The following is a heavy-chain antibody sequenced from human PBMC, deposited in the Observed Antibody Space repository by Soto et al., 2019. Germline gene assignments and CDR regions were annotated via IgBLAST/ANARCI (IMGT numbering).Heavy chain of an antibody. D-gene: IGHD2-15*01. J-gene: IGHJ3*02. Sequence: QLQLQESGPGLVKPSETLSLTCTVSGGSISSSSYYWGWIRQPPGKGLEWIGSIYYSGSTYYNPSLKRRVTISVDTSKNQFSLKLSSVTAADTAVYYCARQVVVAASDAFDIWGQGTMVTVSS. CDR1: GGSISSSSYY. CDR2: IYYSGST. V-gene: IGHV4-39*01. CDR3: ARQVVVAASDAFDI.